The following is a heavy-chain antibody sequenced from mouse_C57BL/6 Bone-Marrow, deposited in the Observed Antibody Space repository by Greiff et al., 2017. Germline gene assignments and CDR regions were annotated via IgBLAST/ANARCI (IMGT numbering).Heavy chain of an antibody. CDR2: IHPNSGST. V-gene: IGHV1-64*01. CDR3: ARKGYGSSWYVDD. D-gene: IGHD1-1*01. J-gene: IGHJ1*03. Sequence: VQLQQPGAELVKPGASVKLSCKASGYTFTSYWMHWVKQRPGQGLEWIGMIHPNSGSTNYNEKFKSKATLTVDKSSSTAYMQLSSLTSEDSAVYYCARKGYGSSWYVDDWGTGTTVTVSS. CDR1: GYTFTSYW.